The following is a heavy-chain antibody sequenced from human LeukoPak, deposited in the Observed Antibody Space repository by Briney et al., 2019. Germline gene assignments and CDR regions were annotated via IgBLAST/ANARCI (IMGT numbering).Heavy chain of an antibody. CDR3: ARLGVKIVAGVSLKRSGGHWFDP. CDR1: GYNFTTFW. J-gene: IGHJ5*02. Sequence: GESLEISLKTSGYNFTTFWIVWVRQMPGKGLGGMGGFFLDESETKYSPSCEGQVTISADKSIGTAYLQWSALRASDSAMYYRARLGVKIVAGVSLKRSGGHWFDPWGQGTLVTVSS. CDR2: FFLDESET. V-gene: IGHV5-51*01. D-gene: IGHD3-16*01.